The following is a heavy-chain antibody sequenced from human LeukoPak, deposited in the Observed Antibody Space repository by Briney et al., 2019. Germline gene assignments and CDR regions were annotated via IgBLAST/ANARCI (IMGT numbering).Heavy chain of an antibody. CDR3: ARDNDPDYSSSPGWFDP. CDR1: GLNFSSYA. Sequence: GGSLRLSCAVPGLNFSSYAMNWFRQAPGKGLEWVAVISSDGSNKFYADSVKGRFTVSRDNSKNTLFLLMNSLRTEETAVYYCARDNDPDYSSSPGWFDPWGQGTLVTVSS. CDR2: ISSDGSNK. J-gene: IGHJ5*02. V-gene: IGHV3-30*01. D-gene: IGHD6-6*01.